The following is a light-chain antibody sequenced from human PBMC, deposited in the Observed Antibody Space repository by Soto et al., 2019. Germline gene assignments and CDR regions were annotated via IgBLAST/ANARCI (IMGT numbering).Light chain of an antibody. V-gene: IGKV3-20*01. Sequence: EIVLTQSPGTLSLSPWERATLSCRASQSVSSNLAWYQQKPGQAPRLLIYGASTRATGIPDRFSGSGSGTDFTLTISRLEPEDFAVYYCQQYGTSLFSFGPGTKVDIK. J-gene: IGKJ3*01. CDR1: QSVSSN. CDR2: GAS. CDR3: QQYGTSLFS.